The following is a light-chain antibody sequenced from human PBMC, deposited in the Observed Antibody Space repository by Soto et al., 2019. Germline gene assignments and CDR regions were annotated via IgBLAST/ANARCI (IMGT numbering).Light chain of an antibody. J-gene: IGKJ2*01. CDR3: QHYNNWPPYT. CDR1: QSVGSG. V-gene: IGKV3-15*01. CDR2: GAS. Sequence: EIVMTQSPATLSVSTGERATLSCRASQSVGSGLSWYQQKPGQAPRLLIYGASTRATGIPARFSGSGSGTEFTLTISSLQSEDYAVYYCQHYNNWPPYTFGQGTKVEIK.